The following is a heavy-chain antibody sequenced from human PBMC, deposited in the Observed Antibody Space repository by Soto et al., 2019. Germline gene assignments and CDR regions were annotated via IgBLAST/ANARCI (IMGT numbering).Heavy chain of an antibody. CDR3: ASQARPYYYYGMDV. Sequence: SETLSLTCTVSGGSISSSSYYWGWIRQPPGKGLEWIGSIYYSGSTYYNPSLKSRVTISVDTSKNQFSLKLSSVTAADTAVYYWASQARPYYYYGMDVWGQGTTVTVSS. V-gene: IGHV4-39*01. CDR2: IYYSGST. CDR1: GGSISSSSYY. J-gene: IGHJ6*02.